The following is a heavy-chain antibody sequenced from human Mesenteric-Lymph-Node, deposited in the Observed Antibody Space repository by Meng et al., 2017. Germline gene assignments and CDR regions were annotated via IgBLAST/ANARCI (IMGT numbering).Heavy chain of an antibody. CDR2: ISDDGRSK. V-gene: IGHV3-30*04. J-gene: IGHJ5*02. CDR1: EFSFNTYV. Sequence: GESLKISCAASEFSFNTYVIHWVRQPPGKGLEWVTTISDDGRSKYYADSVKGRFTISRDKAKYTVYVQMNSLIVEDTAVYYCAREKGSSGRSGWFDPWGQGTLVTVSS. CDR3: AREKGSSGRSGWFDP. D-gene: IGHD3-22*01.